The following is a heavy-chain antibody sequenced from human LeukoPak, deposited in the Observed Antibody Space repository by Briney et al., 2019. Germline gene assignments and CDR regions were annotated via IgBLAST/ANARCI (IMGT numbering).Heavy chain of an antibody. V-gene: IGHV3-7*01. CDR1: GLTFSRYW. D-gene: IGHD1-26*01. CDR3: ARQETSSYNGAFDI. J-gene: IGHJ3*02. CDR2: IKKDGSEK. Sequence: PGGSLRLSCAASGLTFSRYWMSWVRQAPGKGLEWVANIKKDGSEKYYVDSVKGRFTISRDNAKNSLYLQMNSLRADDTAVYHCARQETSSYNGAFDIWGQGTMVTVSS.